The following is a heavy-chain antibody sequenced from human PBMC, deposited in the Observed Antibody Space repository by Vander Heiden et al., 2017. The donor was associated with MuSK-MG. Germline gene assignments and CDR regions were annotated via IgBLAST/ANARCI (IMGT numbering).Heavy chain of an antibody. J-gene: IGHJ6*03. CDR1: GFTFRSYT. D-gene: IGHD6-13*01. CDR2: ISYDGSNK. V-gene: IGHV3-30-3*01. Sequence: QVQLVESGGGVVQPGSSLRLPCAASGFTFRSYTMHWVRQAPGKGLEWVAVISYDGSNKYYADSVKGRFTISRDNSKDTLYLQMNSLIPEDTAVYYCARDGTNIAAAGWYFYYMDVWGRGTTVTVSS. CDR3: ARDGTNIAAAGWYFYYMDV.